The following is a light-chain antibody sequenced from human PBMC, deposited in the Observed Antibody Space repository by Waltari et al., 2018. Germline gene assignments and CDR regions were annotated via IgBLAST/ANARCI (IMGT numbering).Light chain of an antibody. Sequence: DIVMTQSPDSLAVSLGERATINCKSSQSVLYSSINTNYLACYQQKPGQPPQLLIYWASTRESVVPARVSGSVSGTDFTLTISSLQAEDVAVYYCQQYYSTPPTFGQGTKVEIK. CDR2: WAS. CDR3: QQYYSTPPT. J-gene: IGKJ1*01. V-gene: IGKV4-1*01. CDR1: QSVLYSSINTNY.